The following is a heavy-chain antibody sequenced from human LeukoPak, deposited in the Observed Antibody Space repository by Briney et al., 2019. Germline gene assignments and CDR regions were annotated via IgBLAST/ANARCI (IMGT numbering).Heavy chain of an antibody. J-gene: IGHJ4*02. V-gene: IGHV3-23*01. CDR3: AKDRNILATNFDY. CDR1: GFTFSSYA. Sequence: GGSLRLSCAASGFTFSSYAMNWVRQAPGKGLEWVSGISGSGRSTYCADSVKGRFTISRDNSKNTLYLLMNSLRAEDTTVYYCAKDRNILATNFDYWGQGTLVTVSS. CDR2: ISGSGRST. D-gene: IGHD5-12*01.